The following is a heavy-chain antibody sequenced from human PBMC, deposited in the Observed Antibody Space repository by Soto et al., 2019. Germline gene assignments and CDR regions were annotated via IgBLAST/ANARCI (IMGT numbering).Heavy chain of an antibody. V-gene: IGHV1-58*01. CDR1: GFTFTSSA. CDR3: AAGSNYSGMDV. J-gene: IGHJ6*02. CDR2: IVVGSGNT. Sequence: SVKVSCKASGFTFTSSAVQWVRQARGQRLEWIGWIVVGSGNTNYAQKFQERVTITRDMSTSTAFMELSSLRSEDTAVYYCAAGSNYSGMDVWGQGTTVTVSS. D-gene: IGHD6-13*01.